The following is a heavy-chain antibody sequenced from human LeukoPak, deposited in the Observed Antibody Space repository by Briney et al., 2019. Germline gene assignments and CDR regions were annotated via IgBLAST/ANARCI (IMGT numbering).Heavy chain of an antibody. D-gene: IGHD3-22*01. Sequence: GRSLRLSCAASGFTFDDYAMHWVRQAPGKGLEWVSGISWNSGSIGYADSVKGRFTISRDNSKNTLYLQMNSLRAEDTAVYYCARDPPEDSSLGTGYFDYWGQGTLVTVSS. CDR3: ARDPPEDSSLGTGYFDY. J-gene: IGHJ4*02. CDR1: GFTFDDYA. V-gene: IGHV3-9*01. CDR2: ISWNSGSI.